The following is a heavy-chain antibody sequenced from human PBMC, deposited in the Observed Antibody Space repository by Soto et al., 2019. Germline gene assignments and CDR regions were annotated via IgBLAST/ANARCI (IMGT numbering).Heavy chain of an antibody. V-gene: IGHV1-18*01. D-gene: IGHD3-22*01. J-gene: IGHJ6*02. CDR3: ARDAVDGSGYYHHYYYGMDV. CDR1: GYTFTRYG. Sequence: QVQLVQSGAEVKKPGASVKVSCKASGYTFTRYGISWVRQAPGQELEWMGWISAYNGNTKYAQKLQGRVTMTTDTSTSTAYMELRSLRSDDTAVYYCARDAVDGSGYYHHYYYGMDVWGQGTTVTVSS. CDR2: ISAYNGNT.